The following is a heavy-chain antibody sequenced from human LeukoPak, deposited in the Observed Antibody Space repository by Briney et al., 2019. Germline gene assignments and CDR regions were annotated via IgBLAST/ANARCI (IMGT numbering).Heavy chain of an antibody. V-gene: IGHV3-11*01. J-gene: IGHJ4*02. D-gene: IGHD6-13*01. Sequence: GTLRLSCAPSGFTPSDYYISWIPQAPGKGLRRVSYISSSGSTIYYAASVKGRFTISRANAKTSLYLQMHSLRAEDTAVYYCAREDAYSSSFFDEWGQGSLVTVSS. CDR1: GFTPSDYY. CDR2: ISSSGSTI. CDR3: AREDAYSSSFFDE.